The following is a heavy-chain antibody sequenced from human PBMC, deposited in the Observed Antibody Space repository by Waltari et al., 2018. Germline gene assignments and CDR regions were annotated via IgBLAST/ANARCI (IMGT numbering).Heavy chain of an antibody. Sequence: EVQLVESGGGLVQPGGSLRLSCAVSGFTFGTYGMGGVRQTPGKGLELVPNIRQDGSETHYVESVKGRFTISRDNSRNSLYLQMNSLRVEDTALYYCARDKIVGPTIFDSWGQGTLVTVSS. CDR3: ARDKIVGPTIFDS. J-gene: IGHJ4*02. D-gene: IGHD1-26*01. CDR1: GFTFGTYG. CDR2: IRQDGSET. V-gene: IGHV3-7*03.